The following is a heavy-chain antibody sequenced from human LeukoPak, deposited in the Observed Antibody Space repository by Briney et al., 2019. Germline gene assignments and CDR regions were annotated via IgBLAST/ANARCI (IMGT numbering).Heavy chain of an antibody. D-gene: IGHD4-17*01. V-gene: IGHV4-4*07. CDR1: GGSISSYY. J-gene: IGHJ4*02. CDR2: IYTSGST. CDR3: ASHHDYGDYFDY. Sequence: SETLSLTCTVSGGSISSYYWSWIRQPAGKGLEWIGRIYTSGSTNYDPSLKSRVTMSVDTSKNQFSPKLSSVTAADTAVYYCASHHDYGDYFDYWGQGTLVTVSS.